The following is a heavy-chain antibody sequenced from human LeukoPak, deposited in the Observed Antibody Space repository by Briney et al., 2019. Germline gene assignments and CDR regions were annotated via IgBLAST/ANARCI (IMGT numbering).Heavy chain of an antibody. D-gene: IGHD1-7*01. Sequence: SVKVSCKASGYTFTSYYMHWVRQAPGQGLEWMGGIIPIFGTANYAQKFQGRVTITADESTSTAYMELSSLRSEDTAVYYCARAPYMAPELYYYGMDVWGQGTTVTVSS. J-gene: IGHJ6*02. CDR1: GYTFTSYY. V-gene: IGHV1-69*13. CDR3: ARAPYMAPELYYYGMDV. CDR2: IIPIFGTA.